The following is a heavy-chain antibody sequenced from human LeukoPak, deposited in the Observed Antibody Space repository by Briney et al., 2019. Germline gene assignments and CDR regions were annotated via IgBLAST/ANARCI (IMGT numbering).Heavy chain of an antibody. Sequence: GASVKVSCKASGYTFTSYDINWVRQATGQGLEWMGWMNPNSGNTGYAQKFQGRVTMTRNASISTAYMELSSLRSEDTAVYYCARRDLDTAMVTWAFDIWGQGTMVTVSS. CDR2: MNPNSGNT. CDR1: GYTFTSYD. D-gene: IGHD5-18*01. CDR3: ARRDLDTAMVTWAFDI. J-gene: IGHJ3*02. V-gene: IGHV1-8*01.